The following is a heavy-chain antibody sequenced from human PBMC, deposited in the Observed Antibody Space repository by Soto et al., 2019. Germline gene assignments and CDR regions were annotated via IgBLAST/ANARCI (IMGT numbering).Heavy chain of an antibody. Sequence: QVQLVQSGVEVQKPGASVKVSCKASGYTFSSYVINWLRQAPGQGLEWMGWISPYNGNTNYGQNLQGRVTMTTDTSTSIGDMELRSLRSDGTAGYYFAREGGVWGSFRYFDYWGQGTLVTVSP. CDR1: GYTFSSYV. J-gene: IGHJ4*02. CDR3: AREGGVWGSFRYFDY. CDR2: ISPYNGNT. V-gene: IGHV1-18*04. D-gene: IGHD3-16*02.